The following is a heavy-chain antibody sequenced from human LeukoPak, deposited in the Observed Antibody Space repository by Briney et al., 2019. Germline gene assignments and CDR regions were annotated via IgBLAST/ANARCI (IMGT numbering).Heavy chain of an antibody. CDR1: GYSFTTYW. CDR3: ATATPGTSGFDT. V-gene: IGHV5-51*01. CDR2: IYPGDSDT. Sequence: GESLKISCKGSGYSFTTYWIGWVRQMRGKGLEWIRIIYPGDSDTRYSPSFQGQLTISADKSITTAYLQWSSLKASDTAMYYCATATPGTSGFDTWGQGTPVTVSS. D-gene: IGHD1-1*01. J-gene: IGHJ5*02.